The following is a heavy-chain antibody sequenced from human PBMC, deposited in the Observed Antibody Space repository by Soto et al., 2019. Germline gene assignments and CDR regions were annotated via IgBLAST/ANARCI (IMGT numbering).Heavy chain of an antibody. CDR1: GYTFTSYG. CDR3: ARDRSRILGYCSGGSCYPGVIDY. D-gene: IGHD2-15*01. Sequence: QVQLVQSGAEVKKPGASVKVSCKASGYTFTSYGISWVRQAPGQGLEWMGWISAYNGNTNYAQKLQGRVTMTPDTSTSTAYMELRSLRADDTAVYYCARDRSRILGYCSGGSCYPGVIDYWGQGTLVTVSS. J-gene: IGHJ4*02. CDR2: ISAYNGNT. V-gene: IGHV1-18*01.